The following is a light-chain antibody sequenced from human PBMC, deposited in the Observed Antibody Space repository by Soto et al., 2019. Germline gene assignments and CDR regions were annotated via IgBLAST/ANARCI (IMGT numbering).Light chain of an antibody. V-gene: IGKV1-6*01. J-gene: IGKJ4*01. CDR3: QQDYSYPLT. Sequence: AIQMTQSPSSLSASVGDRLTITCRASQGINKNLGWYQQKPGKAPNLLIYASSTLQSGAPSRFSGSGSGTDFTLTITSLQPEDSATYFCQQDYSYPLTFGGGTKVELK. CDR1: QGINKN. CDR2: ASS.